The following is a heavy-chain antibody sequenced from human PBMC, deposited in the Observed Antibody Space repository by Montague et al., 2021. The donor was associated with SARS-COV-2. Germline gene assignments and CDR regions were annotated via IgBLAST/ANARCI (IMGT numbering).Heavy chain of an antibody. V-gene: IGHV6-1*01. CDR1: GDSVSSNSAA. CDR3: SRRSSWLYYFDY. CDR2: TYYRSKWYN. J-gene: IGHJ4*02. Sequence: CAISGDSVSSNSAAWNWIRQSPSRGLEWLGRTYYRSKWYNDYAVFVKSRITIYPDTSKTQFSLQLNSVTPEDTAVYYCSRRSSWLYYFDYWGQGTLVTVSS. D-gene: IGHD6-13*01.